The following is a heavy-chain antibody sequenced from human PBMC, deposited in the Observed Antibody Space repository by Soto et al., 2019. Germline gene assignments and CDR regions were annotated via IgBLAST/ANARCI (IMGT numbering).Heavy chain of an antibody. V-gene: IGHV1-18*01. D-gene: IGHD3-22*01. CDR1: GYTFTSYG. J-gene: IGHJ5*02. CDR2: ISAYNGNT. Sequence: ASVKVSCKASGYTFTSYGISGVRQAPGQGLEWMGWISAYNGNTNYAQKLQGRVTMTTDTSTSTAYMELRCLRSDDTAVYYCARDGNYYDSSGYYGQGWFDPWGQGTLFTVSS. CDR3: ARDGNYYDSSGYYGQGWFDP.